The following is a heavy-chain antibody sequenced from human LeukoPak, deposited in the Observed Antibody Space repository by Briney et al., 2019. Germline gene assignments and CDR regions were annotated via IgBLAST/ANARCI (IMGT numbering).Heavy chain of an antibody. CDR3: ARALRGGPLGETNWFDP. Sequence: SETLSLTCTVSGGSISSYYWSWIRQPPGKGLEWIGYIYYSGSTNYNPSLKSRVTISVDTSKNQFSLKLSSVTAADTAVYYCARALRGGPLGETNWFDPWGQGTLVTVSS. CDR2: IYYSGST. D-gene: IGHD3-16*01. J-gene: IGHJ5*02. V-gene: IGHV4-59*08. CDR1: GGSISSYY.